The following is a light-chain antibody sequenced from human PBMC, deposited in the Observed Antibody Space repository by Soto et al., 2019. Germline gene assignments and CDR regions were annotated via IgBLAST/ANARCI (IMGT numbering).Light chain of an antibody. CDR2: DAS. CDR1: QSISNW. J-gene: IGKJ1*01. Sequence: DIQMTQSPSSVSASVGDRVTITCRASQSISNWLAWYQQKPGKAPNLLICDASTLESGVPSRFSGSGSGTEFTLTITSLQPDDFATYYCQQYHTYSWTFGQGTKVDIK. CDR3: QQYHTYSWT. V-gene: IGKV1-5*01.